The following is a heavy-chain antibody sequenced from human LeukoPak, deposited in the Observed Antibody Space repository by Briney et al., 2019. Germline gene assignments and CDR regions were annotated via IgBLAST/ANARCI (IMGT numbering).Heavy chain of an antibody. J-gene: IGHJ4*02. CDR2: IYYSGST. V-gene: IGHV4-30-4*07. CDR1: GGSISSGGYS. D-gene: IGHD3-22*01. CDR3: ARDSAYYYDSSGWLNYFDY. Sequence: KPSETLSLTCAVSGGSISSGGYSWSWIRQPPGKGLEWIGYIYYSGSTYYNPSLKSRVTISVDTSKNQFSLKLSSVTAADTAVYYCARDSAYYYDSSGWLNYFDYWGQGTLVTVSS.